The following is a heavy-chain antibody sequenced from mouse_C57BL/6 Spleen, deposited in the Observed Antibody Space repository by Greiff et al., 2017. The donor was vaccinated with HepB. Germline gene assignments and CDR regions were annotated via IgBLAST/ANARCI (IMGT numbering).Heavy chain of an antibody. CDR1: GFTFSSYA. Sequence: EVQRVESGGGLVKPGGSLKLSCAASGFTFSSYAMSWVRQTPEKRLEWVATISDGGSYTYYPDNVKGRFAISRDNAKNNLYLQMSHLKSEDTAMYYCAREDRYAMDYWGQGTSVTVSS. V-gene: IGHV5-4*01. J-gene: IGHJ4*01. CDR3: AREDRYAMDY. CDR2: ISDGGSYT.